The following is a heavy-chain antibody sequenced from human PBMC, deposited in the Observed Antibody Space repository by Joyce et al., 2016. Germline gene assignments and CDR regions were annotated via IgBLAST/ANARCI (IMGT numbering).Heavy chain of an antibody. D-gene: IGHD6-6*01. J-gene: IGHJ6*02. Sequence: EVQLLESGGALVQPGGSLRLSCAASGFPVTNYAMSWVRQAPGRGLEWVSSISSSGGTTHYADSVKGRFTISRDNSKNTLNLQVNSLRAEDTAIYYCAKGPRIAARPNYYYYGMDVWGQGTTVTVSS. CDR3: AKGPRIAARPNYYYYGMDV. CDR2: ISSSGGTT. V-gene: IGHV3-23*01. CDR1: GFPVTNYA.